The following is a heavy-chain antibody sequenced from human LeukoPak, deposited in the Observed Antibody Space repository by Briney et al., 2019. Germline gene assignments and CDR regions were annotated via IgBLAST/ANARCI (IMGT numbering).Heavy chain of an antibody. Sequence: GGSLRLSCAASGFTFSSYAMNWVRQAPGKGLEWVSSIGDSSSYIFYADSVKGRFTISRDNAMNSLYLQMNSLRAEVTAVYYCARDEGGGSYFFDYWGQGSLVTVSS. D-gene: IGHD1-26*01. CDR1: GFTFSSYA. CDR3: ARDEGGGSYFFDY. J-gene: IGHJ4*02. CDR2: IGDSSSYI. V-gene: IGHV3-21*01.